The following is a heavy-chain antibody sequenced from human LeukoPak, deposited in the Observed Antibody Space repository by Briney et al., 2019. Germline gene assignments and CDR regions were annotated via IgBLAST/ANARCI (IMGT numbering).Heavy chain of an antibody. CDR3: ATGYCSSTSCYNPGWFGP. J-gene: IGHJ5*02. CDR1: GYTLTELS. D-gene: IGHD2-2*01. V-gene: IGHV1-24*01. Sequence: ASVKVSCKVSGYTLTELSMHWVRQAPGKGLEWMGGFDPEDGETIHAQKFQGRVTMTEDTSTDTAYMELSSLRSEDTAVYYCATGYCSSTSCYNPGWFGPWGQGTLVTVSS. CDR2: FDPEDGET.